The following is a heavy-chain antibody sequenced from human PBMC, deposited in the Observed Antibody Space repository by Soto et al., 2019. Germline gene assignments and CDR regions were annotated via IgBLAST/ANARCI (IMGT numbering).Heavy chain of an antibody. D-gene: IGHD2-15*01. CDR1: GYTFTGYY. J-gene: IGHJ5*02. CDR2: INPNSGGT. V-gene: IGHV1-2*02. CDR3: VRDLGVEGCSFVEMKGWFDP. Sequence: QVQLVQSGAEVKKPGASVKVSCKASGYTFTGYYMHWVRQAPGQGLEWMGWINPNSGGTNYEQKFQGRVTMTRDTANSTAFMELSRLRSDDTAVYYCVRDLGVEGCSFVEMKGWFDPWGQGTLVTGSS.